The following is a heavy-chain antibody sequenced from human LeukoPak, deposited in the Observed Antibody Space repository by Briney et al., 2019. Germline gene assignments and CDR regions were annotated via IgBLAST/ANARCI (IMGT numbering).Heavy chain of an antibody. CDR3: ARDSGWWRFDF. D-gene: IGHD6-13*01. CDR2: ISGSGGST. CDR1: RFTFSSYA. J-gene: IGHJ4*02. Sequence: GGSLRLSCAASRFTFSSYAMSWVRQAPGKGLEWVSAISGSGGSTYYADSVKGRFTISRDNSKNTLYLQMNSLRAEDTAVYYCARDSGWWRFDFWGQGTLVTVSS. V-gene: IGHV3-23*01.